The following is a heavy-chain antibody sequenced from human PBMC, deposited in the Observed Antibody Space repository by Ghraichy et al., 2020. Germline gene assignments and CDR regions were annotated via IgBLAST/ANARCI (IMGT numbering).Heavy chain of an antibody. CDR1: GGSISSGGYY. D-gene: IGHD2-21*01. V-gene: IGHV4-31*03. CDR2: IYYSGST. Sequence: SETLSLTCTVSGGSISSGGYYWSWIRQHPGKGLEWIGYIYYSGSTYYNPSLKSRVTISVDTSKNQFSLKLSSVTAADTAVYYCARGLYCGGDCYYGMDVWGQGTTVTVSS. J-gene: IGHJ6*02. CDR3: ARGLYCGGDCYYGMDV.